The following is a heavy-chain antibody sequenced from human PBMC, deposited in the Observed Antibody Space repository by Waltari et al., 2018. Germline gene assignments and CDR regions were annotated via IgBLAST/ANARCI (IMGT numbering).Heavy chain of an antibody. V-gene: IGHV1-18*01. CDR3: ARKDYGCTVDY. Sequence: QVQLVQSGAEVKKPGASVKVSCKASGYTFTSYGISWVRQAPGQGREWMGWISAYNANPNYAQKLQGRVTMTTDTSTSTAYIELRSLRSDDTAVYYCARKDYGCTVDYWGQGTLVTVSS. D-gene: IGHD4-17*01. CDR2: ISAYNANP. J-gene: IGHJ4*02. CDR1: GYTFTSYG.